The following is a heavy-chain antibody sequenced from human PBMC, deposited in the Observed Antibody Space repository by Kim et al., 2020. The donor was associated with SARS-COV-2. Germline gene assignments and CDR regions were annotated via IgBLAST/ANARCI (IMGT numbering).Heavy chain of an antibody. D-gene: IGHD3-10*01. V-gene: IGHV3-11*04. J-gene: IGHJ2*01. CDR3: ARDHYYAFDL. Sequence: DCADTGKGRFAISMDNAKNTLYLQMNSLRAEDTAVYYCARDHYYAFDLWGRGTLVTVSS.